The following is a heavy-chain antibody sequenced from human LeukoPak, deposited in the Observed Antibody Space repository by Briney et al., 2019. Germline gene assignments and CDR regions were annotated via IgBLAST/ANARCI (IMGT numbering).Heavy chain of an antibody. V-gene: IGHV4-59*01. CDR3: ARDSSAAAPGDYYYYYGMDV. Sequence: SETLSLTCTVSGGSISNYYQSWIRQPPGKGLEWIGYIYYSGSTNYNPSLKSRVTISVDTSKNQFSLKLSSVTAADTAVYYCARDSSAAAPGDYYYYYGMDVWGQGTTVTVAS. CDR2: IYYSGST. CDR1: GGSISNYY. J-gene: IGHJ6*02. D-gene: IGHD2-2*01.